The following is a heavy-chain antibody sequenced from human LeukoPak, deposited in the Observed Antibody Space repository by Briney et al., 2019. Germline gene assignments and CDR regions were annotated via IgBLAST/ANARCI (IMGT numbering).Heavy chain of an antibody. D-gene: IGHD3-9*01. J-gene: IGHJ4*02. CDR1: GGSTSSGGYS. V-gene: IGHV4-30-2*01. Sequence: SETLSLTCAVSGGSTSSGGYSWSWIRRPPGKGLEWIGYIYHSGSTSYNPSLNSRVTISVDRSKNQFSLKLTSVTAADTAVYYCARAPVPGYSPHYFDYWGQGILVTVSS. CDR3: ARAPVPGYSPHYFDY. CDR2: IYHSGST.